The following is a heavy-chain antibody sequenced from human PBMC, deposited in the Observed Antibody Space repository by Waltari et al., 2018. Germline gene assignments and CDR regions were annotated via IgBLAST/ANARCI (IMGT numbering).Heavy chain of an antibody. V-gene: IGHV4-39*01. CDR3: ARLDRPNCSGGSCYLGGGMDV. Sequence: QLQLQESGPGLVKPSETLSLTCTVSGGSISSSSYYWGWIRQPPGKGLGWIGSIYYSGSTYYDPALKSRVTISVDTSKTQFSLKLSSVTAADTAGYYCARLDRPNCSGGSCYLGGGMDVWGQGTTVTVSS. CDR2: IYYSGST. CDR1: GGSISSSSYY. J-gene: IGHJ6*02. D-gene: IGHD2-15*01.